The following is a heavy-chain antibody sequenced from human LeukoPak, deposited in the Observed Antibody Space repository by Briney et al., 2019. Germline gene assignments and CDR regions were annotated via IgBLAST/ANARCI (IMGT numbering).Heavy chain of an antibody. CDR1: GFXFSNYE. V-gene: IGHV3-48*03. CDR3: ARLFDL. Sequence: PGGSLRLSCAASGFXFSNYEMNWVRQAPGKGLEWVSKITSSGSTIYYADSVKGRFTISGDNAKTSLSLQMNSLRAEDTAVYYCARLFDLWGQGTMVTVSS. J-gene: IGHJ3*01. CDR2: ITSSGSTI.